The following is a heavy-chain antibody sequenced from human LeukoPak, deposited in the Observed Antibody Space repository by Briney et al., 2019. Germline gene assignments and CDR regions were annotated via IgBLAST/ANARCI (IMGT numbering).Heavy chain of an antibody. CDR1: GFTFSSYA. CDR2: ISGSGGST. J-gene: IGHJ6*02. CDR3: ARAAAVAGTAIYYYGMDV. Sequence: TGGSLRLSCAASGFTFSSYAMSWVRQAPGKGLEWVSAISGSGGSTYYADSVRGRFTISRHNSKNTLYLQMNSLRAEDTAVYYCARAAAVAGTAIYYYGMDVWGQGTTVTVSS. D-gene: IGHD6-19*01. V-gene: IGHV3-23*01.